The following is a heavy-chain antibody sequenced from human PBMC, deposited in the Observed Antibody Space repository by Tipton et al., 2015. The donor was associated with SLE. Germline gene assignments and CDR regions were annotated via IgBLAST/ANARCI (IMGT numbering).Heavy chain of an antibody. CDR2: IYYSGST. J-gene: IGHJ4*02. CDR1: GGSISSSSYY. D-gene: IGHD2-21*01. Sequence: TLSLTCTVSGGSISSSSYYWAWIRQPPGKGLEWIGIIYYSGSTYYNPSLESRVTISVDTSKNQFSLKLSSVTAADTAVFYCAHANCGTNYDYWGQGTLVTVSS. CDR3: AHANCGTNYDY. V-gene: IGHV4-39*07.